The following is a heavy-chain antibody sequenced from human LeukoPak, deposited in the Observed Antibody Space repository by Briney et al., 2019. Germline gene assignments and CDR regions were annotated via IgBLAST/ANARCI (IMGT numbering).Heavy chain of an antibody. Sequence: ASVKVSCKASRGTFSSYTISWVRQAPGQGLEWMGRIIPILGIANYAQKFQGRVTITADKSTSTASMELSSLRSEDTAVYYCARQRLTGTYYFDYWGQGTLVTVSS. CDR2: IIPILGIA. V-gene: IGHV1-69*02. CDR1: RGTFSSYT. CDR3: ARQRLTGTYYFDY. J-gene: IGHJ4*02. D-gene: IGHD1-7*01.